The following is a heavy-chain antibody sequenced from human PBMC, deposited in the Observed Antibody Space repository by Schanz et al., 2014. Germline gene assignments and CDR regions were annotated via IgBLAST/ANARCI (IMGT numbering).Heavy chain of an antibody. V-gene: IGHV3-21*02. CDR3: AMGGYQLHH. J-gene: IGHJ4*02. CDR2: ISSTSSYI. D-gene: IGHD1-7*01. CDR1: GFTFSNYS. Sequence: EVQLVESGGGLVKPGGSLRLSCAASGFTFSNYSMNWVRQAPGKGLEWVSSISSTSSYIFYADSVKGRFTISRDNAENTLYLQMNSLRVEDTAVYYCAMGGYQLHHWGQGTLVNGSS.